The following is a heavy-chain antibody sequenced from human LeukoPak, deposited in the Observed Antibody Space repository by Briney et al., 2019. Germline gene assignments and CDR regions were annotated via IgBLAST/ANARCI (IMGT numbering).Heavy chain of an antibody. Sequence: TTSETLSLTCTVSGDSISGCYWSWIRQSADKALQWIGRISNGAPARYDSSVLSRIAMSMDTSANQFSLKLSSVTAADTAVYYCARTCNSLRGYFDYWGQGALVIVSS. CDR1: GDSISGCY. CDR2: ISNGAPA. J-gene: IGHJ4*02. D-gene: IGHD2/OR15-2a*01. V-gene: IGHV4-4*07. CDR3: ARTCNSLRGYFDY.